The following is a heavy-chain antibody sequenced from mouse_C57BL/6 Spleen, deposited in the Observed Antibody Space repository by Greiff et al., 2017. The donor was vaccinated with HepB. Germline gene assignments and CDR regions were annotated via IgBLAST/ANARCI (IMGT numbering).Heavy chain of an antibody. V-gene: IGHV1-18*01. Sequence: DVKLQESGPELVKPGASVKIPCKASGYTFTDYNMDWVKQSHGKSLEWIGDINPNNGGTIYNQKFKGKATLTVDKSSSTAYMELRSLTSEDTAVYYCARNLGLLRGAYWGQGTLVTVSA. CDR3: ARNLGLLRGAY. J-gene: IGHJ3*01. D-gene: IGHD3-3*01. CDR1: GYTFTDYN. CDR2: INPNNGGT.